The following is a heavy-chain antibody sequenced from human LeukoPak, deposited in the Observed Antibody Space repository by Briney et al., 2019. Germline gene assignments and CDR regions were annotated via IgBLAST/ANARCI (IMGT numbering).Heavy chain of an antibody. J-gene: IGHJ4*02. CDR2: IYISGST. V-gene: IGHV4-61*02. Sequence: SETLSLTCTVSGDSISSGSYYWSWIRQPAGKGLEWIGRIYISGSTNYNPSLKSRVIISVDTSKNQFSLNLTSVTAADTAVYYCAKEAKYYDILIGYYRSFYYFDYWGQGTLVTVSS. CDR1: GDSISSGSYY. CDR3: AKEAKYYDILIGYYRSFYYFDY. D-gene: IGHD3-9*01.